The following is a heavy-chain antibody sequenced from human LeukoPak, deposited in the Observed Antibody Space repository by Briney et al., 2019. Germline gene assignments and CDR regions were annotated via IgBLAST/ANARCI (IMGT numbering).Heavy chain of an antibody. CDR3: ARNYYFDL. CDR2: IYYSGST. CDR1: GGSISSYY. V-gene: IGHV4-59*12. Sequence: KSSETLSLTCTVSGGSISSYYWSWIRQPPGKGLEWIGYIYYSGSTYYNPSLKSRVTISGDTSKNQFSLRLSSVTAADTAVYYCARNYYFDLWGQGTLVTVSS. J-gene: IGHJ4*02.